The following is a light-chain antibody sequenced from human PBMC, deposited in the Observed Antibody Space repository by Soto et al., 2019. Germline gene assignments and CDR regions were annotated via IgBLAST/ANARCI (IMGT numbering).Light chain of an antibody. CDR2: GAF. CDR1: PGISTW. Sequence: DIQMTKSPSSLSASLADRVTLTCRASPGISTWLAWYQQKTGKDPKLLIYGAFSLQRGVPSRFSGSGYGTDFTLTIINLLHEDYATYYCQQDNSYSSTFGQGTRVEI. CDR3: QQDNSYSST. J-gene: IGKJ5*01. V-gene: IGKV1D-12*01.